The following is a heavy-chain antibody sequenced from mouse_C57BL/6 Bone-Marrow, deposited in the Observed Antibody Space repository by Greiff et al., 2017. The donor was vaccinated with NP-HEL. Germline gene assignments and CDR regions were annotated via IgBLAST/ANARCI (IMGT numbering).Heavy chain of an antibody. D-gene: IGHD1-1*01. CDR2: ISYDGSN. V-gene: IGHV3-6*01. J-gene: IGHJ4*01. CDR3: AREEGYYGSSYYAMDY. CDR1: GYSITSGYY. Sequence: VQLKESGPGLVKPSQSLSLTCSVTGYSITSGYYWNWIRQFPGNKLEWMGYISYDGSNNYNPSLKNRISITRDTSKNQFFLKLNSVTTEDTATYYCAREEGYYGSSYYAMDYWGQGTSVTVSS.